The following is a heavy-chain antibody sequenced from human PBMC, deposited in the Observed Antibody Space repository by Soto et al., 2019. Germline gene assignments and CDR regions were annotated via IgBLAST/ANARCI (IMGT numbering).Heavy chain of an antibody. CDR2: TYYRSKWYN. CDR1: GDSVSSNSAA. V-gene: IGHV6-1*01. D-gene: IGHD5-12*01. J-gene: IGHJ5*02. CDR3: ARGVGSRSNSGYQQYNWFDP. Sequence: SQTLSLTCAISGDSVSSNSAAWNWIRQSPSRGLEWLGRTYYRSKWYNDYAVSVKSRITINPDTSKNQFSLQLNSVTPEDTAVYYCARGVGSRSNSGYQQYNWFDPWGQGTLVTVSS.